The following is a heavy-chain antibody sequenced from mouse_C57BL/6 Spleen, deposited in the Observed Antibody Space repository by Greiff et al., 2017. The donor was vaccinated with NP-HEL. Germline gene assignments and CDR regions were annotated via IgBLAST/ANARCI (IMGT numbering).Heavy chain of an antibody. J-gene: IGHJ1*03. V-gene: IGHV1-69*01. Sequence: VQLQQPGAELVMPGASVKLSCKASGYTFTSYWMHWVKQRPGQGLEWIGEIDPSDSYTNYNQKFKGKSTLTVDKSSSTAYMQLSSLTSEDSAVYDCARRGDYGYDRYFDVWGTGTTVTVSS. CDR3: ARRGDYGYDRYFDV. CDR1: GYTFTSYW. D-gene: IGHD2-2*01. CDR2: IDPSDSYT.